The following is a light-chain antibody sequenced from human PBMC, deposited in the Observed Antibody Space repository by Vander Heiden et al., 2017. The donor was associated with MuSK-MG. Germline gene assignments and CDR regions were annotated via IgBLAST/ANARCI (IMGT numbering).Light chain of an antibody. CDR3: QHLNTYPYT. J-gene: IGKJ2*01. CDR1: QGISSK. CDR2: AAS. V-gene: IGKV1-9*01. Sequence: DIQMTQSPSFLSASVGDRVTISCRASQGISSKLAWYQQEPGKAPKLLIYAASSLQSGVPSRFSGIGSGTEFTLTISSLQPEDFATYYCQHLNTYPYTFGQGTKLEIK.